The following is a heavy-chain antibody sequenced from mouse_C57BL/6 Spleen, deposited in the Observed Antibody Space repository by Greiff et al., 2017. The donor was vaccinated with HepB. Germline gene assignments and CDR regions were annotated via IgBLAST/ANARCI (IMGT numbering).Heavy chain of an antibody. CDR1: GYSITSGYY. D-gene: IGHD2-3*01. CDR2: ISYDGSN. J-gene: IGHJ1*03. Sequence: DVKLQESGPGLVKPSQSLSLTCSVTGYSITSGYYWNWIRQFPGNKLEWMGYISYDGSNNYNPSLKTRISITRDTSKNQFFLKLNSVTTEDTATYYCARDLGDGYSWYFDVWGTGTTVTVSS. V-gene: IGHV3-6*01. CDR3: ARDLGDGYSWYFDV.